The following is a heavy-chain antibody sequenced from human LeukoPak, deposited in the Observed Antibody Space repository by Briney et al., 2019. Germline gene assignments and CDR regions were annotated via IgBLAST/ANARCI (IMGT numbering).Heavy chain of an antibody. CDR1: GFTFSSYG. CDR2: ISSSGGST. J-gene: IGHJ3*02. V-gene: IGHV3-23*01. Sequence: GGSLRLSCAASGFTFSSYGMSWVRQAPGKGLEWVSTISSSGGSTYYADSVKGRFTISRDNSKNTLYLQMNSLRAEDTAVYYCAKDLWFGESIDAFDIWGQGTMVTVSS. CDR3: AKDLWFGESIDAFDI. D-gene: IGHD3-10*01.